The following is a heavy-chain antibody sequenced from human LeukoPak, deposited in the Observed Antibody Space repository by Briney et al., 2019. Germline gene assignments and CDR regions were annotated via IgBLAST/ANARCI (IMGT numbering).Heavy chain of an antibody. D-gene: IGHD2-2*01. Sequence: GRSLRLSCAASGFTFSSYGMHWVRKAPGKGLEWVAVIWNDGSNKYHADSVKGRFTISRDNSKNTLYLQMNSLKTEDTAVYYCTTGYCSRTSCYYFDYWGQGTLVTVSS. CDR1: GFTFSSYG. J-gene: IGHJ4*02. CDR3: TTGYCSRTSCYYFDY. V-gene: IGHV3-33*01. CDR2: IWNDGSNK.